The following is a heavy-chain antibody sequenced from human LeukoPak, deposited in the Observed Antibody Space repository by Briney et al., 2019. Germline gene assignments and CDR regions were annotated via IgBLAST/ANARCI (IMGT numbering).Heavy chain of an antibody. D-gene: IGHD3-9*01. CDR3: AKDKYPKDFDWLLPPGFFDY. J-gene: IGHJ4*02. Sequence: GGSLRLSCAASGFTVSNNYMSWVRQAPGKGLEWVSAISGSGGSTYYADSVKGRFTISRDNSKNTLYLQMNSLRAEDTAVYYCAKDKYPKDFDWLLPPGFFDYWGQGTLVTVSS. V-gene: IGHV3-23*01. CDR2: ISGSGGST. CDR1: GFTVSNNY.